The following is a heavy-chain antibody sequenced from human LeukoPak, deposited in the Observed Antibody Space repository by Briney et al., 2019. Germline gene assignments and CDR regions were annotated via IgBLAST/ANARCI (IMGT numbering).Heavy chain of an antibody. J-gene: IGHJ4*02. V-gene: IGHV4-59*01. D-gene: IGHD3-10*01. CDR2: IYYSGST. Sequence: PSETLSLTCTVSGGSINSYYWSWIRQPPGKGLEWIGYIYYSGSTNYNPSLKSRVTISVDTSKNQFSLKLSSVTAADTALYYCARTLWFGIKYYFDFWGQGTLVSVSS. CDR3: ARTLWFGIKYYFDF. CDR1: GGSINSYY.